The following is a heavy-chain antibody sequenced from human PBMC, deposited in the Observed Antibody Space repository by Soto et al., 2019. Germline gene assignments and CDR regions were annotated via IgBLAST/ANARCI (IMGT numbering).Heavy chain of an antibody. CDR1: GFDFSAYA. CDR2: ISDSDGAT. V-gene: IGHV3-23*01. CDR3: AKGRTFFDF. J-gene: IGHJ4*02. Sequence: GGSLRLSCAASGFDFSAYAMTWVRQAPGKGLEWVSDISDSDGATHYADSVKGRFTISRDNVKNTLYLQMESLRAEDAAVYYCAKGRTFFDFWGQGALVTISS.